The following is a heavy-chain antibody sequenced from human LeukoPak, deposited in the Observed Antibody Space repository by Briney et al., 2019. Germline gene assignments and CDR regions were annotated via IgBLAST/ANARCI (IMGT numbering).Heavy chain of an antibody. CDR2: INPNSGGT. J-gene: IGHJ2*01. V-gene: IGHV1-2*02. CDR1: GYTFTGYY. Sequence: ASVTVSFKASGYTFTGYYMHWVRQAPGQGLGWMGWINPNSGGTNYAQKFQGRVTMTRDTSISTAYMELSRLRSDDTAVYYCARGVGPRYFDLWGRGTLVTVSS. D-gene: IGHD1-26*01. CDR3: ARGVGPRYFDL.